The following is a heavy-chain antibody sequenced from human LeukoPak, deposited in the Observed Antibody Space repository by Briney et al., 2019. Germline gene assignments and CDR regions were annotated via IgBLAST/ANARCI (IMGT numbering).Heavy chain of an antibody. CDR1: GFTFSSYS. CDR2: IKEDGSEE. Sequence: GGSLRLSCAASGFTFSSYSMNWVRQAPGKGLDWVANIKEDGSEEHYVDSVKGRSTISRDNAKNSRYLQMNSLRAEDTAVYYCATGGRRYYADWGQGTLVTVSS. CDR3: ATGGRRYYAD. V-gene: IGHV3-7*01. D-gene: IGHD2/OR15-2a*01. J-gene: IGHJ4*02.